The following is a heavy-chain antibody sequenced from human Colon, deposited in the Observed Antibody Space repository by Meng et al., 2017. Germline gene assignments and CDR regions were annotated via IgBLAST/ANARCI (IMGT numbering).Heavy chain of an antibody. CDR2: ISWNGGST. CDR3: ASLMAGDV. V-gene: IGHV3-20*01. Sequence: EVKVVRAGGGLVQPGGSLRLSCAASGFTFSDYWMNWVRQVPGKGLEWVSGISWNGGSTSYADSVKGRFTISRDNAKNSLYLQMNSLRAEDTALYHCASLMAGDVWGQGTMVTVSS. D-gene: IGHD3-10*01. J-gene: IGHJ3*01. CDR1: GFTFSDYW.